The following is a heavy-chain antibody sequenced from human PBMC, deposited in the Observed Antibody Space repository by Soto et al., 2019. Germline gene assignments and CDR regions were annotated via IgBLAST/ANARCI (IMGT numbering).Heavy chain of an antibody. CDR2: ISAYNGNT. CDR1: GYAFTSCG. Sequence: VPVEACWEASGYAFTSCGSMWARQAPGQGLEWMGWISAYNGNTNYAQKLQGRVTMTTDTSTSTAYMELRSLRSDYTAVCYCARLVGYYHYMDVWGKGTTVTVSS. D-gene: IGHD2-15*01. J-gene: IGHJ6*03. V-gene: IGHV1-18*01. CDR3: ARLVGYYHYMDV.